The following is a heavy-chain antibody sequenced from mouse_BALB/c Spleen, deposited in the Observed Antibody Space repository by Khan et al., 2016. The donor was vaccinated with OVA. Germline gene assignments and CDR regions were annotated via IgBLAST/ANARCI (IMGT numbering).Heavy chain of an antibody. Sequence: DLVKPGASVKLSCKASGYTFTSYWIHWIKQRPGQGLEWIGRIAPGSGSSSYNEMFKGTAILTVDTSSSTAYIPLSSLSSEDSAVYFCASSDYYGSSHYALDYWGQGTSVTVSS. D-gene: IGHD1-1*01. V-gene: IGHV1S41*01. CDR3: ASSDYYGSSHYALDY. CDR1: GYTFTSYW. CDR2: IAPGSGSS. J-gene: IGHJ4*01.